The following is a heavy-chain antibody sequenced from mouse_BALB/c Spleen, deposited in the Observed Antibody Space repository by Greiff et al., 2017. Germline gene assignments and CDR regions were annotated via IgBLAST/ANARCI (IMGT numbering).Heavy chain of an antibody. Sequence: DVMLVESGGGLVQPGGSLKLSCAASGFTFSSYGMSWVRQTPDKRLELVASINSNGGSTYYPDSVKGRFTISRDNAKNTLYLQMSSLKSEDTAMYYCARELDYYGSYWYFDVWGAGTTVTVSS. CDR3: ARELDYYGSYWYFDV. J-gene: IGHJ1*01. CDR2: INSNGGST. D-gene: IGHD1-1*01. V-gene: IGHV5-6-3*01. CDR1: GFTFSSYG.